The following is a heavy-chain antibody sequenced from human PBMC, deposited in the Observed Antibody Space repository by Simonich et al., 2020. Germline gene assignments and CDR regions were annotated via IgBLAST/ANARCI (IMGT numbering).Heavy chain of an antibody. CDR1: GGSFSGYY. CDR2: INQSGRT. D-gene: IGHD3-9*01. J-gene: IGHJ5*02. CDR3: ARCSLVNYDILTGYHNWFDP. Sequence: QVQLQQWGAGLLKPSETLSLTCAVYGGSFSGYYWSWIRQPPGKGLEWIGEINQSGRTNYTPALKSRGTISVDTSKNQFSLKLSSVTAADTAVYYCARCSLVNYDILTGYHNWFDPWGQGTLVTVSS. V-gene: IGHV4-34*01.